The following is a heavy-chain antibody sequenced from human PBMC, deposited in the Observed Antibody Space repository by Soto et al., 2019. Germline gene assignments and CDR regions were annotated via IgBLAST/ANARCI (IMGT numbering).Heavy chain of an antibody. Sequence: QVQLVESGGGVVQPGRSLRHSCAASGFTFSSYGMHWVRQAPGKGLEWVAVISYDGSNKYYADSVKGRFTISRDNSKNTQYLQMNSLRAEDTAVYFCAKDRRFGESYFDYWGQGTLVTVSS. J-gene: IGHJ4*02. CDR2: ISYDGSNK. CDR3: AKDRRFGESYFDY. D-gene: IGHD3-10*01. V-gene: IGHV3-30*18. CDR1: GFTFSSYG.